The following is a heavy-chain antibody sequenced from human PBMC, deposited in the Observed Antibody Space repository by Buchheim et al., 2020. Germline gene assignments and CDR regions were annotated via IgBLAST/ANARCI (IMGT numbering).Heavy chain of an antibody. J-gene: IGHJ4*02. CDR3: AKVSGYYDFWSGQTHFDY. D-gene: IGHD3-3*01. CDR2: VSSSSTYI. V-gene: IGHV3-21*02. Sequence: EVQVVESGGGLVKPGGSLRLSCAASGFSFSSYSMNWVRQAPGKGLEWVSSVSSSSTYIFYAKSVKGRFTISRDNAKNSLYLQMNSLRAEDTAVYYCAKVSGYYDFWSGQTHFDYWGQGTL. CDR1: GFSFSSYS.